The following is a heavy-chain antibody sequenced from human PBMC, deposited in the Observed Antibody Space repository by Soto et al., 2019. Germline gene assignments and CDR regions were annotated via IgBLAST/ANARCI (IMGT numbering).Heavy chain of an antibody. V-gene: IGHV4-30-2*01. Sequence: SETLSLTCAVSGGSITSGGFSYHWIRQPPGKGLEWIGYIYHRGRTYYNSSLKSRVAISVDRSKNQFSLELTSVTAADTAVYYCARAIYFDSSGSTTYYFDYWGQGALVTSPQ. CDR2: IYHRGRT. D-gene: IGHD3-22*01. J-gene: IGHJ4*02. CDR1: GGSITSGGFS. CDR3: ARAIYFDSSGSTTYYFDY.